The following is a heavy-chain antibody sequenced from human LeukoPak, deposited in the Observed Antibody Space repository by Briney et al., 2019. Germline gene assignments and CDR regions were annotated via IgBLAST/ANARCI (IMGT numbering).Heavy chain of an antibody. D-gene: IGHD3-22*01. CDR1: GGTFSSYA. J-gene: IGHJ4*02. CDR3: AGIKDYYDSSGYGY. CDR2: IIPIFGTA. Sequence: SVKVSCKASGGTFSSYAISWVRQAPGQGLEWMGGIIPIFGTANYAQKSQGRVTITADESTSTAYMELSSLRSEDTAVYYCAGIKDYYDSSGYGYWGQGTLVTVSS. V-gene: IGHV1-69*13.